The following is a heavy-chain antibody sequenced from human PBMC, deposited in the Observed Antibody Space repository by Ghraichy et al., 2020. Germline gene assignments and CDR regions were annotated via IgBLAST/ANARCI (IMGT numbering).Heavy chain of an antibody. CDR1: GFTVSSNY. V-gene: IGHV3-66*01. Sequence: GGSLRLSCAASGFTVSSNYMSWVRQAPGKGLEWVSVIYSGGSTYYADSVKGRFTISRDNSKNTLYLQMNSLRAEDTAVYYCATENYDILTGDRDPLPFYYYYGMDVWGQGTTVTVSS. CDR3: ATENYDILTGDRDPLPFYYYYGMDV. D-gene: IGHD3-9*01. J-gene: IGHJ6*02. CDR2: IYSGGST.